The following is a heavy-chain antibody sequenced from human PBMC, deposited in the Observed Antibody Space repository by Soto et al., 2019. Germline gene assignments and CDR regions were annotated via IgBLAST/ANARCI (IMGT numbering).Heavy chain of an antibody. CDR1: GGSISSYY. Sequence: SETLSLTCTVSGGSISSYYWSWIRQPPGKGLEWIGYIYYSGSTNYNPSLKSRVTISVDTSKNQFSLKLSSVTAADTALYYCARHVRGYGDPHYFDYWGQGTLVTVSS. J-gene: IGHJ4*02. D-gene: IGHD4-17*01. CDR2: IYYSGST. V-gene: IGHV4-59*08. CDR3: ARHVRGYGDPHYFDY.